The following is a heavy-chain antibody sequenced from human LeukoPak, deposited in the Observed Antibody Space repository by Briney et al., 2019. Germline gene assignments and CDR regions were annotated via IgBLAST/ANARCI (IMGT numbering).Heavy chain of an antibody. Sequence: GGSLRLSCAASGFTVSSNYMSWVRQAPGKGLEWVSVIYSGGSTYYADSVKGRFTISRDNSKNTLYLQMNSLRAEDTAVYYCARGSPMLRGRPFDYRGQGTLVTVSS. J-gene: IGHJ4*02. D-gene: IGHD3-10*01. CDR2: IYSGGST. V-gene: IGHV3-53*01. CDR1: GFTVSSNY. CDR3: ARGSPMLRGRPFDY.